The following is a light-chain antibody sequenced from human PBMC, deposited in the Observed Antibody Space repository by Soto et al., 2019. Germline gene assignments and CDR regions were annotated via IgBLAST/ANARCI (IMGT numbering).Light chain of an antibody. Sequence: SYELTQPPSVSVSPGQTARITCSGDAFPKKYAYWYQQKSGQAPVLVIYEDNKRPSGIPERFSGSSSGTMATLTISGAQVEDEADYYCYSTDSTGNHRGVFGGGTKLTVL. CDR1: AFPKKY. CDR2: EDN. J-gene: IGLJ2*01. V-gene: IGLV3-10*01. CDR3: YSTDSTGNHRGV.